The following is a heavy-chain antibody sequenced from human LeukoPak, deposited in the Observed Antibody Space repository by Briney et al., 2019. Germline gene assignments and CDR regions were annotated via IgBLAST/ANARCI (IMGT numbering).Heavy chain of an antibody. CDR2: IIPIFGTA. Sequence: SVKVSCKASGGTFSSYAISWVRQAPGQGLEWMGGIIPIFGTANYAQKFQGRVTITADESTSTAYMELSSLRSEDTAVYYCAREAGSGSYAAFWGQGALVAVSS. CDR3: AREAGSGSYAAF. J-gene: IGHJ4*02. V-gene: IGHV1-69*01. CDR1: GGTFSSYA. D-gene: IGHD3-10*01.